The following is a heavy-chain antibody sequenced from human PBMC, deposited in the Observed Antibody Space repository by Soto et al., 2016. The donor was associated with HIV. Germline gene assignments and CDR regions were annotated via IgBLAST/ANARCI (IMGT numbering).Heavy chain of an antibody. Sequence: QLQLQESGPGQVKPSETLSLTCTVSGGSISSSTYYWGWIRQSPGKGLEWIGSVYYSGSTYYKPSLKSRVTISIDTSKNQFSLKLSSVTAADTAVYYCASDRITMVRGIRAYAFQIWGQGTMVTSLQ. D-gene: IGHD3-10*01. J-gene: IGHJ3*02. V-gene: IGHV4-39*01. CDR2: VYYSGST. CDR3: ASDRITMVRGIRAYAFQI. CDR1: GGSISSSTYY.